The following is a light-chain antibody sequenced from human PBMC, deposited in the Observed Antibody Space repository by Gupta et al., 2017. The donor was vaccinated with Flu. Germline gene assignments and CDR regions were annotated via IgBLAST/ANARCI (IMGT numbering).Light chain of an antibody. V-gene: IGKV4-1*01. CDR3: QQYYTTPTWT. Sequence: DIVMTQSPDSLAVSLGERATINCKSSQSVLYSLNSANYLAWYQQKPGQPPKLLISWASTRESGVPDRFSGSRSGTDFTLTISSLQTEDVAVYYCQQYYTTPTWTFGQGTKVQIK. CDR2: WAS. CDR1: QSVLYSLNSANY. J-gene: IGKJ1*01.